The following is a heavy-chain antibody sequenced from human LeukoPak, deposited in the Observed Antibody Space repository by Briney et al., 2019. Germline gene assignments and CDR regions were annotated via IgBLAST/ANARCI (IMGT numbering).Heavy chain of an antibody. J-gene: IGHJ4*02. CDR2: IYYRGST. V-gene: IGHV4-59*01. D-gene: IGHD2-15*01. CDR3: ARDPGYCSGGSRYPLFDY. CDR1: GGSISSYY. Sequence: SETLSLTCTVSGGSISSYYWSWLRQPPGKGLEWIGYIYYRGSTNYNPSLKSRVTISVDTSKNQFSLKLSSVTAADTAVYYCARDPGYCSGGSRYPLFDYWGQGTLVAVSS.